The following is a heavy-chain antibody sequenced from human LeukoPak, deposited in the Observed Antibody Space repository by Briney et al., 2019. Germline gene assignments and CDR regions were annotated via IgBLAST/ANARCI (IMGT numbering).Heavy chain of an antibody. Sequence: GGSLRLSCAASGFTLSSYGMSWVRQAPAKGLEWVSTLSASGDSTYYVDSVKGRFTISRDNSKNTLYLQMDSLRAEDTAVYYCAKRECSDNNCYFANWGQGTLVTVSS. CDR2: LSASGDST. J-gene: IGHJ4*02. D-gene: IGHD1-20*01. CDR3: AKRECSDNNCYFAN. V-gene: IGHV3-23*01. CDR1: GFTLSSYG.